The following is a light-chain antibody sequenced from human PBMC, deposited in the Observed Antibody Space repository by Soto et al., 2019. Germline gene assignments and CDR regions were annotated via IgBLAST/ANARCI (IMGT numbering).Light chain of an antibody. Sequence: DVVMTQSPLSLPVTLGQPASISCRSSHSLVYSDGNAYLNWFQQRPGQSPRRLIYKASNRDSGVPDRFSGSVSGTDCTLQMNRVEAEDVGIYYCMQGTRWPPTFGRGTRVEIK. CDR1: HSLVYSDGNAY. J-gene: IGKJ1*01. CDR2: KAS. V-gene: IGKV2-30*01. CDR3: MQGTRWPPT.